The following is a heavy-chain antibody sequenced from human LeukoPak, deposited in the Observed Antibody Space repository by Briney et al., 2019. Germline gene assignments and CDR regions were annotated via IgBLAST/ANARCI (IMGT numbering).Heavy chain of an antibody. CDR2: IYYSGST. J-gene: IGHJ6*03. V-gene: IGHV4-59*01. CDR3: ARDSTDYYYYMGV. D-gene: IGHD3-3*02. CDR1: GGSISSYY. Sequence: SETLSLTCTVSGGSISSYYWSWIRQPPGKGLEWIGYIYYSGSTNYNPSLKSRVTISVDTSKNQFSLKLSSVTAADTAVYYCARDSTDYYYYMGVWGKGTTVTVSS.